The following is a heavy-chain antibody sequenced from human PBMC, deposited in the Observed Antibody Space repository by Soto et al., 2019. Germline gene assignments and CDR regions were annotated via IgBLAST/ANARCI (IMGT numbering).Heavy chain of an antibody. CDR2: IYYSGST. Sequence: QVQLQESGPGLVKPSQTLSLTCTVSGGSISSGGYYWSWIRQHPGKGLEWIGYIYYSGSTYYNPSLKSRVTIAVDTSKNQFSLKLSSVTAADTAVYYCARSDTAMVTLIDYWGQGTLVTVSS. CDR1: GGSISSGGYY. V-gene: IGHV4-31*03. CDR3: ARSDTAMVTLIDY. D-gene: IGHD5-18*01. J-gene: IGHJ4*02.